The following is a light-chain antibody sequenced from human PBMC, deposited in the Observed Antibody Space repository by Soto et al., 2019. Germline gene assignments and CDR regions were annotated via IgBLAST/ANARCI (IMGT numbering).Light chain of an antibody. CDR1: SSNIGAGYD. Sequence: QSVLTQPPSVSGAPGQRVTISCTGSSSNIGAGYDVHWYQQFPGKAPKLLIYGHNNRPSGVPDRFSGSKSGTSASLAITGLQAEDEADYYCQSYDTSLSGSVVFGGGTQLTVL. CDR3: QSYDTSLSGSVV. V-gene: IGLV1-40*01. J-gene: IGLJ2*01. CDR2: GHN.